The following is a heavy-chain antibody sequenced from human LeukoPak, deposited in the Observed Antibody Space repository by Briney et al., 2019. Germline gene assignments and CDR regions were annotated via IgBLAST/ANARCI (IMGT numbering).Heavy chain of an antibody. J-gene: IGHJ6*02. CDR2: ISAYNGDT. CDR1: GYTFTSYG. Sequence: GASVKVSCKASGYTFTSYGISWVRQAPGQGLEWMGWISAYNGDTNYAQKLQGRVTMTTDTSTSTAYMELRSLRSDDTAVYYCARGPGIAVAQQGVVYYYYGMDVWGQGTTVTVSS. CDR3: ARGPGIAVAQQGVVYYYYGMDV. V-gene: IGHV1-18*01. D-gene: IGHD6-19*01.